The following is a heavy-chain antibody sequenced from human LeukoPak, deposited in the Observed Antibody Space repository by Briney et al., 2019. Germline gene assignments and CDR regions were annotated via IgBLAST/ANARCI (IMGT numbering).Heavy chain of an antibody. CDR1: GGSFSGYY. CDR3: ARHPRYCSSTSCYTRAFDI. J-gene: IGHJ3*02. Sequence: SETLSLTSAVYGGSFSGYYWGGIRQPPGKGLEWIGEINHSGSTNYNPSLKSRVTISVDTSKNQFSLKLSSVTAADTAVYYCARHPRYCSSTSCYTRAFDIWGQGTMVTVSS. CDR2: INHSGST. D-gene: IGHD2-2*02. V-gene: IGHV4-34*01.